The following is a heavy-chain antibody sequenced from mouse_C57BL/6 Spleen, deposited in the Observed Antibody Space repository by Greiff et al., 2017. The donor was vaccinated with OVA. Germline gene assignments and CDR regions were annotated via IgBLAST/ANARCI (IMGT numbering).Heavy chain of an antibody. CDR2: ISNGGGST. CDR1: GFTFSDYY. J-gene: IGHJ2*01. V-gene: IGHV5-12*01. Sequence: EVQLVESGGGLVQPGGSLKLSCAASGFTFSDYYMYWVRQTPEKRLEWVAYISNGGGSTYYPDNVKGRFTISRDNARNTLYLQMRRLKSEDTAMYYCARQGDGYYFDYWGQGTTLTVSS. CDR3: ARQGDGYYFDY. D-gene: IGHD3-3*01.